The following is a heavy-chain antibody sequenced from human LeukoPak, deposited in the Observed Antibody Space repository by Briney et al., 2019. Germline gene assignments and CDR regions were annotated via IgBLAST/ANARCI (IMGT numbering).Heavy chain of an antibody. V-gene: IGHV1-2*02. CDR3: ARGGGIVVVVAATLT. CDR1: GYTFTGYY. D-gene: IGHD2-15*01. J-gene: IGHJ4*02. Sequence: GASVKVSCKASGYTFTGYYMHWVRQAPGQGLEWMGWINPNSGGTNYAQKFQGRVTMPRDTSISTAYMELSRLRSDDTAVYYCARGGGIVVVVAATLTWGQGTLVTVSS. CDR2: INPNSGGT.